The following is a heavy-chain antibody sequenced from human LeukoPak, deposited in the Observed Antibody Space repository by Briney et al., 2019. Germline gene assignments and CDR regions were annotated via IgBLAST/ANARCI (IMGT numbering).Heavy chain of an antibody. Sequence: GGSLRLSCAASGFTVSSNYMSWVRQAPGKGLEWVSVIYSGGSTYYADSVRGRFTITRDNSKNTLYLQMNSLRAEDTAVYYCARAPSNTDAFGTWGQGTMVTVSS. V-gene: IGHV3-66*01. CDR3: ARAPSNTDAFGT. J-gene: IGHJ3*02. CDR1: GFTVSSNY. CDR2: IYSGGST.